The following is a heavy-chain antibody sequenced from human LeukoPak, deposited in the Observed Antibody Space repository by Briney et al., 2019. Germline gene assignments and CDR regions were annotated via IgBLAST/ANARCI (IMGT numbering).Heavy chain of an antibody. CDR3: ARQKRPYGSGSYYNVRGYFDY. CDR2: IYXSGST. Sequence: GGSISSXSYYWGWIRQPPGKGLEWIGRIYXSGSTYYNPSLKSRITISVDTSKNEFSLKLSSVTAADTAVYYCARQKRPYGSGSYYNVRGYFDYWGQGTLVTVSS. V-gene: IGHV4-39*01. CDR1: GGSISSXSYY. D-gene: IGHD3-10*01. J-gene: IGHJ4*02.